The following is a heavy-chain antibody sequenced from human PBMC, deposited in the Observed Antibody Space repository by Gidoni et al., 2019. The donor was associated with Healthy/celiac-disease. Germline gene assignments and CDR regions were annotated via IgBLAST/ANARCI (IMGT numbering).Heavy chain of an antibody. D-gene: IGHD3-22*01. V-gene: IGHV1-69*02. Sequence: QVQLVQSGAEVKKPGSSVKVSCKASGGTFSSYTISWVRQAPGQGLEWMGRIIPILGIANYAQKFQGRVTITADKSTSTAYMELSSLRSEDTAVYYCARVSGLTMIVGGGMDVWGQGTTVTVSS. CDR2: IIPILGIA. CDR1: GGTFSSYT. CDR3: ARVSGLTMIVGGGMDV. J-gene: IGHJ6*02.